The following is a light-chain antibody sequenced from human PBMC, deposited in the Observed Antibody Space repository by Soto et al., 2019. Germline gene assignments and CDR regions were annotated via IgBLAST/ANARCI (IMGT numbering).Light chain of an antibody. Sequence: EILLTQSPATLSLSPGERATLSCRTSQSVSSDFAWYQHKPGQTPRLLIYDASNRATGIPARFSGSGYGTDLTLTISSLQTEDFAVYYCQHRHNFGPGTKVDIK. CDR3: QHRHN. CDR2: DAS. V-gene: IGKV3-11*01. CDR1: QSVSSD. J-gene: IGKJ3*01.